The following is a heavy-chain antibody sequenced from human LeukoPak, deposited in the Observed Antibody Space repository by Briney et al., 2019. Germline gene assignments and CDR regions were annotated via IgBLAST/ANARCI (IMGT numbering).Heavy chain of an antibody. CDR1: GFTFSSYG. Sequence: GRSLRLSCAASGFTFSSYGMHWVRQAPGKGREWVAVISYDGSNKYYADSVKGRFTISRDNSKNTLYLQMNSLRAEDTAVYYCAKDGSVRGPRVGAYDYWGQGTLVTVSS. D-gene: IGHD1-26*01. J-gene: IGHJ4*02. V-gene: IGHV3-30*18. CDR3: AKDGSVRGPRVGAYDY. CDR2: ISYDGSNK.